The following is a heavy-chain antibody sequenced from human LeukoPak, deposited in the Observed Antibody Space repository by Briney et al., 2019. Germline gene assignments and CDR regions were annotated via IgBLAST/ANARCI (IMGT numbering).Heavy chain of an antibody. D-gene: IGHD3-10*01. J-gene: IGHJ6*03. CDR3: AARAGVLLWFGDYYMDV. CDR2: IYYSGST. Sequence: SETLSLTCTVSGGSISTSNHYWGWIRQPPGKGLEWIGTIYYSGSTYYNPSLKSRVTISVDTSKNQFSLKLSSVTAAGTAVYYCAARAGVLLWFGDYYMDVWGKGTTVTVSS. CDR1: GGSISTSNHY. V-gene: IGHV4-39*07.